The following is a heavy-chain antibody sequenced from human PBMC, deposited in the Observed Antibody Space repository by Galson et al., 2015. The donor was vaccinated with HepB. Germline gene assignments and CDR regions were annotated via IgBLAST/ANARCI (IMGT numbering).Heavy chain of an antibody. CDR3: ARDVALGGGYFDY. D-gene: IGHD3-10*01. CDR2: LIPILDTT. CDR1: GGTLSSYT. J-gene: IGHJ4*02. Sequence: SVKVSCKASGGTLSSYTISWVRQAPGQGFEWMGGLIPILDTTDYAQKFQGRVTISADKSTSTAYMELSSLRSEGTAVYYCARDVALGGGYFDYWGQGTLVTVSS. V-gene: IGHV1-69*08.